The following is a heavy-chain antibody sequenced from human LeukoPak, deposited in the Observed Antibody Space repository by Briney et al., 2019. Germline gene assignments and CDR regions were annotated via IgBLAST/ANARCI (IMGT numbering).Heavy chain of an antibody. CDR1: GGSFSGYY. Sequence: PSETLSLTCGVYGGSFSGYYWSWIRQPPGKGLEWIGEINHSGSTNSNPSLKSRVTISVDTSKNQFSLKLSSVTAADTAVYYCARGLGAAAGTGYYFDYWGQGTLVTVSS. CDR2: INHSGST. V-gene: IGHV4-34*01. CDR3: ARGLGAAAGTGYYFDY. J-gene: IGHJ4*02. D-gene: IGHD6-13*01.